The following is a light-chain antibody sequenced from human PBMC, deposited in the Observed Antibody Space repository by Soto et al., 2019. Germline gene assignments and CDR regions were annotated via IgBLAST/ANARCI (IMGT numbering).Light chain of an antibody. CDR1: SSDVGGYIY. CDR2: DVT. Sequence: QSALTQPASVSGSPGQSITISCTGTSSDVGGYIYVSWYQQHPGKAPKLMIYDVTSRPSGVSYRFSDSKSGNTASLTISGLQAEDEADYYCSSYTTRSSYVFGTGTKVTVL. V-gene: IGLV2-14*01. J-gene: IGLJ1*01. CDR3: SSYTTRSSYV.